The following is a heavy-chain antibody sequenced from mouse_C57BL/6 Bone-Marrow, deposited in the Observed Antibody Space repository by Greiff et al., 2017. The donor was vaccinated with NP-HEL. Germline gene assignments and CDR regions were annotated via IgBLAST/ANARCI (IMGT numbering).Heavy chain of an antibody. CDR1: GYSFTSYY. J-gene: IGHJ3*01. CDR2: IYPGSGNT. CDR3: VDSSGYFFAY. D-gene: IGHD3-2*02. V-gene: IGHV1-66*01. Sequence: QVHVKQSGPELVKPGASVKISCKASGYSFTSYYIYWVKQRPGQGLEWIGWIYPGSGNTEYNEKFKGKATLTADTSSSTAYMQLSSLTSEDSAVYYCVDSSGYFFAYWGQGTLVTVSA.